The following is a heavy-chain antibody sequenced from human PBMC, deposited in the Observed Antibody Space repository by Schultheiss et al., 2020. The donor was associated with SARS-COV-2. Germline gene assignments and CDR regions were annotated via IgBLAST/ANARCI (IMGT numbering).Heavy chain of an antibody. Sequence: GGSLRLSYAASGFTFSSYEMNWVRQAPGKGLEWVAVISYDGSNKYYADSVKGRFTISRDNSKNTLYLQMNSLRAEDTAVYYCAKVSLYSAGHWGQGTLVTVSS. CDR1: GFTFSSYE. CDR2: ISYDGSNK. V-gene: IGHV3-30*07. J-gene: IGHJ4*02. CDR3: AKVSLYSAGH. D-gene: IGHD3-10*02.